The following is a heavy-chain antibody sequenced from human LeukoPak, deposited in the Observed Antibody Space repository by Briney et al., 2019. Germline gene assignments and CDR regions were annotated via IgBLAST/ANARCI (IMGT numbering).Heavy chain of an antibody. D-gene: IGHD3-3*01. J-gene: IGHJ4*02. Sequence: SETLSLTCTVSGGSISSYYWSWFRQPPGKGLEWIGYIYYSGSTNYNPSLKSRVTISVDTSKNQFSLKLSSVTAADTAVYYCARRNYDFWSGRVYYFDYWGQGTLVTVSS. CDR1: GGSISSYY. CDR2: IYYSGST. CDR3: ARRNYDFWSGRVYYFDY. V-gene: IGHV4-59*08.